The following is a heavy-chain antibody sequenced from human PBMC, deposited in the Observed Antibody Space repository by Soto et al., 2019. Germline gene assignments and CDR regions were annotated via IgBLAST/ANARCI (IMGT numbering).Heavy chain of an antibody. V-gene: IGHV2-5*02. CDR3: AHMAIYRAVIRPFDY. Sequence: QITLKESGPTLVKPTQTLTLTCTFSGFSLSTSGVGVGWIRQPPGKALEWLALIYWDDDKRYSPSLKSRLTITKAPAKTQVVLTITNMDPVDTATYYCAHMAIYRAVIRPFDYGGQGTLVTVSS. D-gene: IGHD3-10*01. J-gene: IGHJ4*02. CDR1: GFSLSTSGVG. CDR2: IYWDDDK.